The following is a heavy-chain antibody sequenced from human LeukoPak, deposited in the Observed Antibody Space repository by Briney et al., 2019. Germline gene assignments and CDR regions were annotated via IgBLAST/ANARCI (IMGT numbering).Heavy chain of an antibody. J-gene: IGHJ4*02. CDR2: IYYSGST. CDR3: ARVGGLLIPYYFDY. Sequence: SGTLSLTCTVPGGSISSSSCYWGWIRQPPGKGLEWIGSIYYSGSTYYNPSLKSRVTISVATSKNQFSLKLSSVTAADTAVYYCARVGGLLIPYYFDYWGQGTLVTVSS. V-gene: IGHV4-39*07. D-gene: IGHD1-26*01. CDR1: GGSISSSSCY.